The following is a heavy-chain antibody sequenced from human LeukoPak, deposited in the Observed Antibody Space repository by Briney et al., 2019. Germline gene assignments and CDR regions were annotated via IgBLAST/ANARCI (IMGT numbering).Heavy chain of an antibody. CDR1: GYTFSNYE. J-gene: IGHJ4*02. Sequence: ASVKVSCKASGYTFSNYEINWVRQAPGQGLEWMGWMNPDSGDTAYAQKFQGRITMTRSTSISTAYMELSSLRSEDTAVYYCARTPPLYSSGWYWGYFDYWGQGTLVTVSS. D-gene: IGHD6-19*01. CDR3: ARTPPLYSSGWYWGYFDY. V-gene: IGHV1-8*01. CDR2: MNPDSGDT.